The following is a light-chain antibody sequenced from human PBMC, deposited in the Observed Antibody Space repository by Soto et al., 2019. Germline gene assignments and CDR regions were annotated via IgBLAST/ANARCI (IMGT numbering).Light chain of an antibody. CDR2: SDD. CDR3: AAWNDNLNGPSYV. CDR1: SSNIGSNA. Sequence: QSALTQPPSASGTPGQKVTISCSGSSSNIGSNAVNWYQQVPGTAPKLLIYSDDQRPSGVPDRFSGSKSGTSASLAISGLQSEDEADYICAAWNDNLNGPSYVFGTGTKVTAL. J-gene: IGLJ1*01. V-gene: IGLV1-44*01.